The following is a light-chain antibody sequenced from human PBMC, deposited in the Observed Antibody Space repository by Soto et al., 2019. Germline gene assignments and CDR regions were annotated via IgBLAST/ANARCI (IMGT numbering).Light chain of an antibody. CDR3: QSYDSSLSRGV. CDR1: STNIGAGYD. Sequence: QSVLTQPPSVSRAPGQRVTISCTGSSTNIGAGYDVHWYQQLPGTAPKLLIYGNSNRPSGVPDRFSGSKSGTSASLAITGLQAEDEADYYCQSYDSSLSRGVFGGGTQLTVL. CDR2: GNS. V-gene: IGLV1-40*01. J-gene: IGLJ2*01.